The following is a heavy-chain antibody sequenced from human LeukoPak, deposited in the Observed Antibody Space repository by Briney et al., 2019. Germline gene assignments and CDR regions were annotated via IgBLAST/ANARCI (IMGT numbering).Heavy chain of an antibody. CDR3: AKVESGGYSFGNFDY. D-gene: IGHD5-18*01. V-gene: IGHV3-23*01. CDR2: ISGNRGDST. J-gene: IGHJ4*02. CDR1: GFTFTSYA. Sequence: GGSLGLSCAASGFTFTSYALSWVRQAPGKGLEWVSAISGNRGDSTYYADSVKGRFTISRDNSKNTVYLQMNSLRAEDTAVYYCAKVESGGYSFGNFDYWGQGTLVAVSS.